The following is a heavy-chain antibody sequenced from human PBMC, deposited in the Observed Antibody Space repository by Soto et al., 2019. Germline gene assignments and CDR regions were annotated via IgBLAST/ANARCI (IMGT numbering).Heavy chain of an antibody. Sequence: SLTCTVSGGSVSSGAYHWTWIRQRPGKGLEWIGYIYYSGSTYYSPSLKSRLSISLDTSKNQFSLRLSSVTAADTAMYHCARARLRAVYAFDIWGQGTMVTVSS. CDR3: ARARLRAVYAFDI. D-gene: IGHD5-12*01. CDR1: GGSVSSGAYH. CDR2: IYYSGST. V-gene: IGHV4-31*03. J-gene: IGHJ3*02.